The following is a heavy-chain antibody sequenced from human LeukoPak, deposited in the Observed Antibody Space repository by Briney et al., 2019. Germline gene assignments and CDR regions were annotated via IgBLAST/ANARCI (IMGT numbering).Heavy chain of an antibody. CDR1: GFTFSSYW. Sequence: GGSLRLSYAASGFTFSSYWMSWVRQAPGKGLEWVASIKQDGSEKYYVDSVKGRFTISRDNAKNSLYLQMNSLRAEDTAVYYCARDLVSLGVVVPAAPLDYWGQGTLVTVSS. CDR2: IKQDGSEK. V-gene: IGHV3-7*01. CDR3: ARDLVSLGVVVPAAPLDY. D-gene: IGHD2-2*01. J-gene: IGHJ4*02.